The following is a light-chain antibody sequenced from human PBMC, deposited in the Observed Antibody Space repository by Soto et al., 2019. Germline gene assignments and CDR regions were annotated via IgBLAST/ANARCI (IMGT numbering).Light chain of an antibody. CDR1: QSVSSTY. CDR3: QRYDISPFP. J-gene: IGKJ2*01. CDR2: GAS. Sequence: EIVLTQSPGTLSLSPGERATLSCRASQSVSSTYLAWYQQKPGQAPRLLIYGASSRATGIPDSFSGSGSGTDFTLTISRLEPEDFAVYYCQRYDISPFPFGQGTKLEIK. V-gene: IGKV3-20*01.